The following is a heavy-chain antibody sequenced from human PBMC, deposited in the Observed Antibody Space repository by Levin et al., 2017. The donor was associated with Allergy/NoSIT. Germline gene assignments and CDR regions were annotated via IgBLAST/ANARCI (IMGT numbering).Heavy chain of an antibody. J-gene: IGHJ4*02. CDR2: INPNSGGT. CDR1: GYTFTGYY. V-gene: IGHV1-2*02. D-gene: IGHD3-10*01. Sequence: ASVKVSRKASGYTFTGYYMHWVRRAPGQGLEWMGWINPNSGGTNYAQKFQGRVTMTRDTSISTAYMELSRLRSDDTAVYYCASRWFGEMGYFDYWGQGTLVTVSS. CDR3: ASRWFGEMGYFDY.